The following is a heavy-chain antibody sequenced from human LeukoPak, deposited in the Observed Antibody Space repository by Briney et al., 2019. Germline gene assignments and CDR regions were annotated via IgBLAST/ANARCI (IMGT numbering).Heavy chain of an antibody. CDR3: ARKNGLDY. CDR1: GLTISNNW. V-gene: IGHV3-7*01. CDR2: IKQDGSEK. Sequence: GGSLRLSCADSGLTISNNWMSWVRQAPGKGLEWVANIKQDGSEKYYVDSVKGRFTISRDNAKNSLYLQMNSLRAEDTAVYYCARKNGLDYWGQGTLVTVSS. J-gene: IGHJ4*02.